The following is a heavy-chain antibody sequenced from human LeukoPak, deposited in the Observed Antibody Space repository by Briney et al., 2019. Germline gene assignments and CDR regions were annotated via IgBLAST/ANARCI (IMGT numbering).Heavy chain of an antibody. J-gene: IGHJ1*01. D-gene: IGHD4-17*01. Sequence: SETLSLTCTASGGSISSYYWSWIRQPPGKGVQWIGYIHYSGSTNYNPSLKSRVTISVDTSKNQFSLKLTSVTAADTAVYYCARDDYGDYTFHHWGQGTLVTVSS. CDR2: IHYSGST. CDR3: ARDDYGDYTFHH. V-gene: IGHV4-59*01. CDR1: GGSISSYY.